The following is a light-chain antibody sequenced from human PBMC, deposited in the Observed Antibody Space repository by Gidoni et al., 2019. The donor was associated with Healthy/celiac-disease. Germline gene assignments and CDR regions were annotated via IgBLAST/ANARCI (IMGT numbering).Light chain of an antibody. J-gene: IGKJ1*01. CDR2: LGS. CDR3: MQALQSCT. V-gene: IGKV2-28*01. CDR1: QSLLHSNGYNY. Sequence: DIVMTQSPLSLPVTPGEPASISCRSSQSLLHSNGYNYLDWYLQKPGQSPQLLIYLGSNRASGVPDRFSGSGSGTDFTLKISRVEAEDVGVYYCMQALQSCTFXXXTKVEIK.